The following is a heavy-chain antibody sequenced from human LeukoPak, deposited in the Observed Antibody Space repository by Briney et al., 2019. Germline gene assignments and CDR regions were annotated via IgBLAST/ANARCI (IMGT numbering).Heavy chain of an antibody. CDR1: GGSISSSSYY. J-gene: IGHJ4*02. V-gene: IGHV4-39*07. D-gene: IGHD4-17*01. CDR2: IYYSGST. Sequence: SETLSLTCTVSGGSISSSSYYWGWIRQPPGKGLEWIGSIYYSGSTYYNPSLKSRVTISVDTSKNQFSLKLSSVTAADTAVYYCAREGGTTVTSFDYWGQGTPVTVSS. CDR3: AREGGTTVTSFDY.